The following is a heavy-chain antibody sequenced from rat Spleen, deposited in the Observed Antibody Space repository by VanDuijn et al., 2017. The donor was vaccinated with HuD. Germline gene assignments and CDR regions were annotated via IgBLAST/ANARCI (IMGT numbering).Heavy chain of an antibody. J-gene: IGHJ2*01. Sequence: EVHLVESDGGLVQPGGSLKLSCVVSGFTFSDYYMAWVRQAPTKGLEWVASISNGGGNTYYRDSVKGRFTISRDNAKSTLYLQMDSLRSEDTATYYCARPDYSRFDYWGQGVMVTVSS. V-gene: IGHV5-25*01. CDR3: ARPDYSRFDY. CDR2: ISNGGGNT. CDR1: GFTFSDYY. D-gene: IGHD1-2*01.